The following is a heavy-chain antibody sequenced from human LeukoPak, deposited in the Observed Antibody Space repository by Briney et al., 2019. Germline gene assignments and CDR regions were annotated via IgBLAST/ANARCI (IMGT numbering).Heavy chain of an antibody. V-gene: IGHV3-48*01. J-gene: IGHJ4*02. CDR2: ISSSSSTI. Sequence: GGSLRLSCAASGFTFSSYSMNWVRQAPGKGLEWVLYISSSSSTIYYADSVKGRFTISRDNSKNTLYLQMNSLRAEDTAVYYCARFSGSSFFDYWGQGTLVTVSS. CDR3: ARFSGSSFFDY. D-gene: IGHD3-10*01. CDR1: GFTFSSYS.